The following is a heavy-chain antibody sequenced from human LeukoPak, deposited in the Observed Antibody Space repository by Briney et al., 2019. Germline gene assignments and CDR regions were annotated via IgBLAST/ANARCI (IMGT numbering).Heavy chain of an antibody. D-gene: IGHD5-12*01. CDR3: AKGIVATINYYYYMDV. CDR2: ISWNSGSI. V-gene: IGHV3-9*01. Sequence: GGSLRLSCAASGFTFSSYAMSWVRQAPGKGLEWVSGISWNSGSIGYADSVKGRFTISRDNAKNSLYLQMNSLRAEDTALYYCAKGIVATINYYYYMDVWGKGTTVTISS. CDR1: GFTFSSYA. J-gene: IGHJ6*03.